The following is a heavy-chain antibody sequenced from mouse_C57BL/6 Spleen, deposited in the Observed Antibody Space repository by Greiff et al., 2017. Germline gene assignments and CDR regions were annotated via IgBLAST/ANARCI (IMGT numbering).Heavy chain of an antibody. Sequence: VQLQQSGPGLVAPSQSLSITCTVSGFSLTSYGVSWVRQPPGKGLEWLGVIWGDGSTNTHSALLSRLSISKGNSKSQVFLKLNSLQTGDTATYYCAIYEYGGYWYFDVWGTGTTFTV. J-gene: IGHJ1*03. CDR3: AIYEYGGYWYFDV. D-gene: IGHD2-4*01. CDR2: IWGDGST. CDR1: GFSLTSYG. V-gene: IGHV2-3*01.